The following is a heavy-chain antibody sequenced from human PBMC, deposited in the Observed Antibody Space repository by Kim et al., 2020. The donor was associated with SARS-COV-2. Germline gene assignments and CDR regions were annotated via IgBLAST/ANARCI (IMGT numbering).Heavy chain of an antibody. V-gene: IGHV3-48*02. D-gene: IGHD3-16*01. CDR2: ISSSSSTI. J-gene: IGHJ4*02. CDR1: GFTFSSYS. Sequence: GGSLRLSCAASGFTFSSYSMNWVRQAPGKGLEWVSYISSSSSTIYYADSVKGRFTISRDNAKNSLYLQMNSLRDEDTAVYYCARGTRGLPGFLLGQYYFDYWGQGTLVTVSS. CDR3: ARGTRGLPGFLLGQYYFDY.